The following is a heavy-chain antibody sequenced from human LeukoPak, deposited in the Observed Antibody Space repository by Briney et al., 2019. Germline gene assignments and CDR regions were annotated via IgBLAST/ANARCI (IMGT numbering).Heavy chain of an antibody. Sequence: GGSLRLSCAASGLTFSIYSMNWVRQAPGKGLEWVSSISSSSSYIYYADSVKGRFTISRNNTKNSLYLQMNSLRAEDTAVYYCASAGYDSRDYWGQGTLVTVSS. CDR3: ASAGYDSRDY. J-gene: IGHJ4*02. V-gene: IGHV3-21*01. D-gene: IGHD5-12*01. CDR2: ISSSSSYI. CDR1: GLTFSIYS.